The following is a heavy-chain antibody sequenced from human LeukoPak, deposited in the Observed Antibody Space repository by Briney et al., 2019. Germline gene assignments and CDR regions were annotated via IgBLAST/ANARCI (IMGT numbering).Heavy chain of an antibody. V-gene: IGHV3-23*01. Sequence: PGGSLRLTCTASGFTLGVYAMSCFRQAPGKGLEWVSVLNNSGSNTYDEESVQGRFNTSRDNSKNPLYLQMNSLRAEDTAVYYCARGLGWGTLARGVIIDYWGQGTMVTVSS. J-gene: IGHJ4*02. D-gene: IGHD3-10*01. CDR2: LNNSGSNT. CDR3: ARGLGWGTLARGVIIDY. CDR1: GFTLGVYA.